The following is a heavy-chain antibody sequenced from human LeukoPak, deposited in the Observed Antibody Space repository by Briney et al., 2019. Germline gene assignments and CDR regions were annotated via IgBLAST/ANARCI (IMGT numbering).Heavy chain of an antibody. V-gene: IGHV3-9*01. Sequence: GRSLRLSCAASGFTFDDHAMHWVRQAPGKGLEWVSGISWNSGSIGYADSVKGRFTISRDNAKNSLYLQMNSLRAEDTALYYCAKDSGAAGRYYYYYYAMSVWGQGTTVTVSS. J-gene: IGHJ6*02. CDR2: ISWNSGSI. CDR1: GFTFDDHA. CDR3: AKDSGAAGRYYYYYYAMSV. D-gene: IGHD6-13*01.